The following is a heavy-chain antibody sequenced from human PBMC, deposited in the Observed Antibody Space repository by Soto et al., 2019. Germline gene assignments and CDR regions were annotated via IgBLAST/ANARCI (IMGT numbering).Heavy chain of an antibody. Sequence: EVQLLESGGGLVQPGGSLRLSCAASGFTFSSYAMSWVRQPPGKGLEWASAISGTGGTTYYADSVKGRFTISRDNSRNTLHLQMNSLRAEDTAIYYCAKFFVETGGSSGWPWSFHFWGQGTLVTVSS. J-gene: IGHJ4*02. CDR3: AKFFVETGGSSGWPWSFHF. D-gene: IGHD6-25*01. V-gene: IGHV3-23*01. CDR2: ISGTGGTT. CDR1: GFTFSSYA.